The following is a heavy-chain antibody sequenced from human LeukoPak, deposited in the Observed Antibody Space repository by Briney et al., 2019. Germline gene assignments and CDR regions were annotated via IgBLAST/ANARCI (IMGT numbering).Heavy chain of an antibody. CDR3: AGIRAGY. J-gene: IGHJ4*02. CDR1: GFPSSSYW. Sequence: GSLRLSCTASGFPSSSYWMSWVRQAPGKGLEWVAKIKQDGSEKYYMDSVKGRFTISRDNAKNSLYLQMNSLRAEDTAVYYCAGIRAGYWGQGTLVTVSS. V-gene: IGHV3-7*03. CDR2: IKQDGSEK. D-gene: IGHD6-19*01.